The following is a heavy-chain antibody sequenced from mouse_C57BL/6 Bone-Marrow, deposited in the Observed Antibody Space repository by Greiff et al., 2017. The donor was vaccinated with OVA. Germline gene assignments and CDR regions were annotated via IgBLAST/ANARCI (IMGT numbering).Heavy chain of an antibody. CDR2: IDPENGDT. Sequence: EVQLQQSGAELVRPGASVKLSCTASGFNIKDDYMHWVKQRPEQGLEWIGWIDPENGDTEYASKFQGKATITADTSSNTAYLQLSSLTSEDTAVYDCTTEEYGSSWFAYWGQGTLVTVSA. D-gene: IGHD1-1*01. J-gene: IGHJ3*01. CDR1: GFNIKDDY. CDR3: TTEEYGSSWFAY. V-gene: IGHV14-4*01.